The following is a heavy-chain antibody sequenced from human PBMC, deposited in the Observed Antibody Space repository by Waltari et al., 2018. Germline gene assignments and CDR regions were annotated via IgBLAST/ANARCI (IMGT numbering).Heavy chain of an antibody. D-gene: IGHD4-4*01. CDR2: ISSSSSTI. J-gene: IGHJ1*01. V-gene: IGHV3-48*01. Sequence: EVQLVESGGGLVQPGGSLRLSCAASGFTFNSYIMNGVRQAPGKGLEWGSYISSSSSTIYYADSVKGRFTISRDNAKNSLYLQMNSLRAEDTAVYYCARDSNKKYFQHWGQGTLVTVSS. CDR1: GFTFNSYI. CDR3: ARDSNKKYFQH.